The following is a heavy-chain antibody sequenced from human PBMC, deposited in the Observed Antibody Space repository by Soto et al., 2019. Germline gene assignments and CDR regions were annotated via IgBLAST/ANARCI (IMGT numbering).Heavy chain of an antibody. CDR1: GYTFTSYD. Sequence: GASVKVSCKASGYTFTSYDINWVRQATGQGLEWMGWMNPNSGNTGYAQKFQGRVTMTRNTSISTAYMELSSLRSEDTAVYYCATSNYYDSSGYYRLWDYWGQGTLVTVSS. D-gene: IGHD3-22*01. V-gene: IGHV1-8*01. J-gene: IGHJ4*02. CDR3: ATSNYYDSSGYYRLWDY. CDR2: MNPNSGNT.